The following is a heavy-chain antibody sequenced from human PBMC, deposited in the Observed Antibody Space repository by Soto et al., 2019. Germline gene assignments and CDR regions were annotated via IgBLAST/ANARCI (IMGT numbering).Heavy chain of an antibody. D-gene: IGHD4-17*01. CDR2: FDPEDGET. Sequence: GASLKVSCKVSGYTLTELSMHWVRQAPGKGLEWMGGFDPEDGETIYAQKFQGRVTMTEDTSTDTAYTELSSLRSEDTAVYYCATVEGYGEGFLDYWGQGTLVTVSS. J-gene: IGHJ4*02. CDR1: GYTLTELS. V-gene: IGHV1-24*01. CDR3: ATVEGYGEGFLDY.